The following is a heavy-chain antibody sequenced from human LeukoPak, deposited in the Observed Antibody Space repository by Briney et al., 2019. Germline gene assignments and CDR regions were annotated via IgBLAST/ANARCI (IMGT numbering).Heavy chain of an antibody. CDR2: IIPILGIA. J-gene: IGHJ4*02. Sequence: GASVKVSCKASGYTFTSYYMHWVRQAPGQGLEWMGRIIPILGIANYAQKFQGRVTITADKSTSTAYMELSSLRSEDTAVYYCAAPITGTTSSYYFDYWGQGTLVTVSS. V-gene: IGHV1-69*02. CDR3: AAPITGTTSSYYFDY. D-gene: IGHD1-20*01. CDR1: GYTFTSYY.